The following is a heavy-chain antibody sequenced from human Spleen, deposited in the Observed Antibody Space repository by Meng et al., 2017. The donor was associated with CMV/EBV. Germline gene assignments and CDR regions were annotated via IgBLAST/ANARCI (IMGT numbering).Heavy chain of an antibody. D-gene: IGHD2-2*02. CDR2: IYYSGST. V-gene: IGHV4-39*07. J-gene: IGHJ5*02. CDR1: SRSSY. Sequence: SRSSYWGWIRQPPGKGLEWIGSIYYSGSTYYTPSLKSRVTISVDTSKNQFSLKLSSVTAADTAVYYCARGSGYCSSTSCYTNWFDPWGQGTLVTVSS. CDR3: ARGSGYCSSTSCYTNWFDP.